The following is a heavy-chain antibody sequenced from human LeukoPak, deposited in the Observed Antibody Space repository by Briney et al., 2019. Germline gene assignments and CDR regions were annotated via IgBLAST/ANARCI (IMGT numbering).Heavy chain of an antibody. J-gene: IGHJ4*02. CDR3: ARSLIPAAGPFDY. D-gene: IGHD6-13*01. Sequence: GEPLKISCKGSGYSFTNYWIGWVRQMPGKGLEWMGIIYPGDSDTTYSPSFQGQVTISADKSISTAYLQWSSPKASDTAMYYCARSLIPAAGPFDYWGQGTLVTVSS. CDR1: GYSFTNYW. CDR2: IYPGDSDT. V-gene: IGHV5-51*01.